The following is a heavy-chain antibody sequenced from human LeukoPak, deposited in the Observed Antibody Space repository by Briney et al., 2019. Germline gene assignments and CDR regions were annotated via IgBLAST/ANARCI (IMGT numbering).Heavy chain of an antibody. V-gene: IGHV3-21*01. CDR2: ITSTTTYI. CDR3: AREDTVTDFDY. Sequence: GGSLRLSCAASGFTFSGYSMTWVRQAPGKGLEWVSSITSTTTYIYYADSVKGRFTISRDNAKNSLYLQMNSLRAEDTAVYYCAREDTVTDFDYWGQGTLVTVSS. D-gene: IGHD4-17*01. J-gene: IGHJ4*02. CDR1: GFTFSGYS.